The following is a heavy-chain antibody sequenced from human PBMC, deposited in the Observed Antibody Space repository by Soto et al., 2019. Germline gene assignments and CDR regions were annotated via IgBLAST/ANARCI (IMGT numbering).Heavy chain of an antibody. CDR3: ARVGGSYYFDH. CDR2: LWSYWSTGTNE. J-gene: IGHJ4*02. D-gene: IGHD3-16*01. CDR1: GFTFSSYG. V-gene: IGHV3-33*01. Sequence: RLSCAASGFTFSSYGMHWVRQVPGKGLEWVAVLWSYWSTGTNEYYADSVKGRFTISRDNSKNMLYLQMNSLRGEDTAVYYCARVGGSYYFDHWGQGTLVTSPQ.